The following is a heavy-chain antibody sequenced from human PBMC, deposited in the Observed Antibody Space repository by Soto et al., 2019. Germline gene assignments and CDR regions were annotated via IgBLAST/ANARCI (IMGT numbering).Heavy chain of an antibody. Sequence: AASVKVSCKASGGTFSSYAISWVRQAPGQGLEWMGGIIPIFGTANYAQKFQGRVTITADESTSTAYMELSSLRSEDTAVYYCARAGQWLVHGYYYGMDVWGQGTTVTVSS. CDR1: GGTFSSYA. CDR3: ARAGQWLVHGYYYGMDV. J-gene: IGHJ6*02. CDR2: IIPIFGTA. D-gene: IGHD6-19*01. V-gene: IGHV1-69*13.